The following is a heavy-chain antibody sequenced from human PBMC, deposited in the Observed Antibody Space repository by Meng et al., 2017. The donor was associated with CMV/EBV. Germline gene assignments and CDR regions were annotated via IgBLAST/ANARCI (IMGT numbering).Heavy chain of an antibody. CDR1: GFSLSTSGMC. V-gene: IGHV2-70*20. CDR3: ARMRITGTTSGYYYYYGMDV. Sequence: SGPTLVKPTQTLTLTCTFSGFSLSTSGMCVSWVRQPPGKALEWLALMDWDDDKYYSTSLKTRLTISKDTSKNQVVLTMTNMDPVDTATYYCARMRITGTTSGYYYYYGMDVWGQGTTVTVSS. J-gene: IGHJ6*02. CDR2: MDWDDDK. D-gene: IGHD1-7*01.